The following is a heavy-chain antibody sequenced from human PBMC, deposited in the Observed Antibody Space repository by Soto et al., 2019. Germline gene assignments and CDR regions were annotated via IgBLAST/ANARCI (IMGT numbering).Heavy chain of an antibody. V-gene: IGHV5-51*01. J-gene: IGHJ6*02. CDR3: ARQGIAAAGTLPDYYYYGMDV. CDR1: GYSFTSYW. D-gene: IGHD6-13*01. CDR2: IYPGDSDT. Sequence: PGESLKISCKGSGYSFTSYWIGWVRQMPGKGLEWMGIIYPGDSDTRYSPSFQGQVTISADKSISTAYLQWSSLEASDTAMYYCARQGIAAAGTLPDYYYYGMDVWGQGTTVTVS.